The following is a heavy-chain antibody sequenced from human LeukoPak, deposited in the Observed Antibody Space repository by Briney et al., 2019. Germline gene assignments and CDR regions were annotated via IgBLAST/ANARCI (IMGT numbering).Heavy chain of an antibody. CDR2: ISAYNGNT. CDR3: ARDTSGWSHY. CDR1: GYTFTGYY. D-gene: IGHD6-19*01. V-gene: IGHV1-18*04. J-gene: IGHJ4*02. Sequence: ASVKVSCKASGYTFTGYYMHWVRQAPGQGLEWVGWISAYNGNTNYAQKLQDRVTMTTDTSTNTAYMELRSLRSDDTAVYYCARDTSGWSHYWGQGTLVTVSS.